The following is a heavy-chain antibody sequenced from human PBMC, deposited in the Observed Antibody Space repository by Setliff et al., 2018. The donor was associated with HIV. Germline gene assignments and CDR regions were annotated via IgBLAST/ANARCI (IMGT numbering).Heavy chain of an antibody. CDR2: VDYSGSS. V-gene: IGHV4-39*01. CDR3: ARHFEGYYYDTSGYYY. Sequence: SETLSLTCTVSGGSISSGIYYWGWIRQAPGMGLEWIGSVDYSGSSRYNPSLKSRVTISVDTSKNQFSLKLRSVTAADTAVYFCARHFEGYYYDTSGYYYWGQGTLVTVSS. D-gene: IGHD3-22*01. J-gene: IGHJ4*02. CDR1: GGSISSGIYY.